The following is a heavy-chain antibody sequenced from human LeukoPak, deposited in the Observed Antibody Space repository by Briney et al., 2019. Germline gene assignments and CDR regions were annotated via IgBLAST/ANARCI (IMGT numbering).Heavy chain of an antibody. V-gene: IGHV1-46*01. D-gene: IGHD3-10*01. CDR1: GYTFTSNY. J-gene: IGHJ4*02. CDR2: IYPRDGST. Sequence: ASVTVSCTASGYTFTSNYIHWVRQAPGQGLEWMGMIYPRDGSTSYAQKFQGRVTMTRDTSTSTVYMELSSLRSEDTAVYYCARSWFGELGPCYWGQGTLVTVSS. CDR3: ARSWFGELGPCY.